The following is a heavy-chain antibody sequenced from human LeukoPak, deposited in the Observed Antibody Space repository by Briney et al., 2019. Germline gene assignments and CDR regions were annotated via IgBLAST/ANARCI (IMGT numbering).Heavy chain of an antibody. V-gene: IGHV1-46*01. CDR3: AREPNYYGSGSPNYYFDY. Sequence: ASVKVSCKASGYTFTSYYMHWVRQAPGQGLEWMGITNPSGGSTSYAQKFQGRVTMTRDTSTSTVYMELSSLRSEDTAVYYCAREPNYYGSGSPNYYFDYWGQGTLVTVSS. D-gene: IGHD3-10*01. CDR2: TNPSGGST. CDR1: GYTFTSYY. J-gene: IGHJ4*02.